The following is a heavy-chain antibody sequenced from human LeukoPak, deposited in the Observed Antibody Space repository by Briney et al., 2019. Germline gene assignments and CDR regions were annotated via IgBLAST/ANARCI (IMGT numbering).Heavy chain of an antibody. D-gene: IGHD3-16*01. V-gene: IGHV3-74*01. CDR3: ARKGESGLYY. CDR1: GFTFSSYW. CDR2: INSDGSST. Sequence: GGSMRLSCAASGFTFSSYWIRWVRQAPGKGLVWVSRINSDGSSTNYADSVKGRFTISRDNAKNTLYLQMNSLRAEDTAVYYCARKGESGLYYWGQGTLVTVSS. J-gene: IGHJ4*02.